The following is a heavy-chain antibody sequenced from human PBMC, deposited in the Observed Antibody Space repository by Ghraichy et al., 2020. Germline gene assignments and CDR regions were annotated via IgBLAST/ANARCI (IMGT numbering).Heavy chain of an antibody. V-gene: IGHV3-30*01. D-gene: IGHD3-10*01. CDR2: ISYDGSNK. J-gene: IGHJ4*02. CDR1: GFTFSSYA. CDR3: ARDSHYYGSGSYYSPFDY. Sequence: GGSLRLSCAASGFTFSSYAMHWVRQAPGKGLEWVAVISYDGSNKYYADSVKGRFTISRDNSKNTLYLQMNSLRAEDTAVYYCARDSHYYGSGSYYSPFDYWGQGTLVTVSS.